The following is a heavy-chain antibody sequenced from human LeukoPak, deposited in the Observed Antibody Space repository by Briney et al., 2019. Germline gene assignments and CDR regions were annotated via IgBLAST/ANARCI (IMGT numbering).Heavy chain of an antibody. V-gene: IGHV1-8*01. CDR2: MNPNSGNT. CDR3: ARGRPKVYRSANWLDP. Sequence: ASVKVSCKASGYTFTSYDINWVRQATGQGLEWMGWMNPNSGNTGYAQKFQGRVTMTRNTSISTAYLELSSLRSEDTAVYYCARGRPKVYRSANWLDPWGQGTLVPVS. CDR1: GYTFTSYD. J-gene: IGHJ5*02. D-gene: IGHD6-25*01.